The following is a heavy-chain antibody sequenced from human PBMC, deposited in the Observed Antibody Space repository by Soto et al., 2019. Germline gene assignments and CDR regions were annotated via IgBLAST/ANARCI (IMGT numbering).Heavy chain of an antibody. J-gene: IGHJ3*02. CDR3: AKTSTAALDAFDI. CDR2: ISGSGRST. CDR1: GFTFSSYA. Sequence: EVQLLESGGHLVQPGGSLRLSCAASGFTFSSYAMTWVRQAPGKGLEWVSAISGSGRSTYYADSVKGRITISTDNSKNTLYLQMNSLRAEDTAVYYCAKTSTAALDAFDIWGQGTMVTVSS. D-gene: IGHD6-13*01. V-gene: IGHV3-23*01.